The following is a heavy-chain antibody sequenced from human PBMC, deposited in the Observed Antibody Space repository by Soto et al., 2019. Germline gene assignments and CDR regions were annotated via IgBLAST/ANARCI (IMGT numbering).Heavy chain of an antibody. CDR3: VKDPSRGGWYGFFLH. D-gene: IGHD6-19*01. V-gene: IGHV3-64D*06. CDR2: ISNNGGST. J-gene: IGHJ1*01. CDR1: GFIFSDYA. Sequence: GGSLRLSCAASGFIFSDYAMHWVRLTPGKGLEFVSAISNNGGSTNDAPSVWGRFTISRDNSKNTVYLEMSSLRVEDTAVYYCVKDPSRGGWYGFFLHWGQGTVVTVSS.